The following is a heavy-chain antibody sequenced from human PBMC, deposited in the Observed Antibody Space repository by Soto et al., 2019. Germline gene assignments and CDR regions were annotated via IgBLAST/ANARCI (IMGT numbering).Heavy chain of an antibody. V-gene: IGHV4-38-2*02. D-gene: IGHD6-13*01. Sequence: SETLSLTCTVSASSITDASYWGWIRQPPGKGLEWIGSSHHGGGTYYNPSLKSRVTISVDTSKNQLSLKLPSVAAADAAVYYCARVLSLGSTWYFDYWGQGTQVTGSS. CDR3: ARVLSLGSTWYFDY. J-gene: IGHJ4*02. CDR2: SHHGGGT. CDR1: ASSITDASY.